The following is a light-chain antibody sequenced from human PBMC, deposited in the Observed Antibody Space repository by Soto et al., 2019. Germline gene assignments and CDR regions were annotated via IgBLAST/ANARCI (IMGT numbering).Light chain of an antibody. CDR1: SSDVGNYNY. J-gene: IGLJ1*01. CDR3: TSPTPGSLYV. Sequence: QSVLTQPASVSGSPGQSITISCTGTSSDVGNYNYVSWYQQYPGRVPKLLIYMVSNRPSGVSNRVSGSKSGNTASLTISGRQAEDEADYFCTSPTPGSLYVFGTGTKVTVL. V-gene: IGLV2-14*01. CDR2: MVS.